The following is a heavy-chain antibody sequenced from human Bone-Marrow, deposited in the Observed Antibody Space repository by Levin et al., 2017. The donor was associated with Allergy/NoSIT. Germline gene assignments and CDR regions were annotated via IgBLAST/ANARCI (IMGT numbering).Heavy chain of an antibody. J-gene: IGHJ4*02. CDR3: ARVGFDRIGFYSYFDY. CDR2: TYPGDSDT. CDR1: GYRFSNYW. V-gene: IGHV5-51*01. Sequence: GESLKISCEGSGYRFSNYWIGWVRQLPGKGLEWMGITYPGDSDTKYSPSFQGQVTISVDKSINTAYLQWSNLQVSDTAIYYCARVGFDRIGFYSYFDYWGPRTLVTVSS. D-gene: IGHD3-22*01.